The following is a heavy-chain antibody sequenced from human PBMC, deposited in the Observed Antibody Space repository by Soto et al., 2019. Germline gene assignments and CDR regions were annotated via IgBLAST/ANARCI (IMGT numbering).Heavy chain of an antibody. V-gene: IGHV3-23*01. CDR3: AKDPHRGGNYYSLDFDS. D-gene: IGHD1-26*01. Sequence: EVLLLESGGGLVQPGGSLRLSCSASGFTFTSYAMNWVRQAPGKGLEWVSAISGSGRNTYYADSVKGRFTISRDNSRNTLYLHMNSLRVEDTAIYYCAKDPHRGGNYYSLDFDSWGQGNLVTVSS. CDR1: GFTFTSYA. CDR2: ISGSGRNT. J-gene: IGHJ4*02.